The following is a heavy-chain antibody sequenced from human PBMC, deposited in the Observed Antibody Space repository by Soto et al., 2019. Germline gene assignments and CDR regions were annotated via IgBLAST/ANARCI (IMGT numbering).Heavy chain of an antibody. CDR1: GGSISSYY. V-gene: IGHV4-59*08. Sequence: SETLSLTCTVSGGSISSYYWSWIRQPPGKELEWIGYIYYSGSTNYNPSLKSRVTISVDTSKNQFSLKLSSVTAADTAVYYCARILRSSYKWSVFWFDPWGQGTLVTVSS. CDR2: IYYSGST. J-gene: IGHJ5*02. D-gene: IGHD6-13*01. CDR3: ARILRSSYKWSVFWFDP.